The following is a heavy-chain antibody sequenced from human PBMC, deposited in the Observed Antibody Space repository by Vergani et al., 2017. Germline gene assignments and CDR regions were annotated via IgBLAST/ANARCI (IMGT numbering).Heavy chain of an antibody. J-gene: IGHJ4*02. CDR3: AREGVAAADLDY. CDR2: VSGSSATP. V-gene: IGHV3-23*01. CDR1: GFSFPGYA. D-gene: IGHD6-13*01. Sequence: EVQLLESGGGLAQPGGSLRLSCEASGFSFPGYAMSWVRQAPGKGLEWVSSVSGSSATPYYADSVKGRFIISRDNSKNTLYLQMNSLRAEDTAVYYCAREGVAAADLDYWGQGTLVTVSS.